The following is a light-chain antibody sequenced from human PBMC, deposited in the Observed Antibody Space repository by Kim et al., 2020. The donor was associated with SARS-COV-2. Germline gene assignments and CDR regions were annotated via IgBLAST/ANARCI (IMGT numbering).Light chain of an antibody. CDR2: DTS. J-gene: IGKJ4*01. Sequence: SLFQGERAPLSCRASHSVSRDYLAWYQQKPGQAPRLLIYDTSRRATGIPDRFSGSGSGTDFSLTISRLEPEDFAVYYCQQYASSPTCGGGPKVDIK. V-gene: IGKV3-20*01. CDR1: HSVSRDY. CDR3: QQYASSPT.